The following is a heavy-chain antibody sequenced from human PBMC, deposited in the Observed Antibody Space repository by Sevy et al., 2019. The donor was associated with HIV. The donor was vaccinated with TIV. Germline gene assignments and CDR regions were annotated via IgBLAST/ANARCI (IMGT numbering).Heavy chain of an antibody. V-gene: IGHV4-59*08. CDR2: IYYNGHI. Sequence: SETLSLTCTVSGGSITSLYWNWIRQPPGKGLEWIANIYYNGHINYNPSLKSRVTLSLDTSQNQFSPRLSSVTAADTAMYYCAGENAWGRGYSWGQGTLVTVSS. J-gene: IGHJ4*02. CDR1: GGSITSLY. CDR3: AGENAWGRGYS. D-gene: IGHD1-26*01.